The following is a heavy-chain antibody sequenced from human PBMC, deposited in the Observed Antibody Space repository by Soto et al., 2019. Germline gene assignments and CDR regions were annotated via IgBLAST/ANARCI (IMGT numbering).Heavy chain of an antibody. Sequence: GGSLRLSCAASGFTFSNAWMSWVRQAPGKGLEWVGRIKSKTDGGTTDYAAPVKGRFTISRDDSKNTLYLQMNSLKTEDTAVYYCTTDWITIFPDAFDIWGQGTMVTVSS. V-gene: IGHV3-15*01. CDR2: IKSKTDGGTT. CDR1: GFTFSNAW. CDR3: TTDWITIFPDAFDI. J-gene: IGHJ3*02. D-gene: IGHD3-3*01.